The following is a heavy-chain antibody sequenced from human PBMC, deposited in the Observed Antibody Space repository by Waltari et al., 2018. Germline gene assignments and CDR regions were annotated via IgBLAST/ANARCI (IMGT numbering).Heavy chain of an antibody. CDR1: EYSVSTGFY. J-gene: IGHJ4*02. CDR2: IYHLGNT. D-gene: IGHD3-22*01. Sequence: QVQLQESGPRLVKPSETLSLTCTVSEYSVSTGFYWGWVRQSPGKGLVWIGSIYHLGNTRYNPPLSSRVAVSMDMSKNQFSLRLTSVTAADTAVYYCVRHRRDRGDSFDCWGQGALVTVSS. V-gene: IGHV4-38-2*02. CDR3: VRHRRDRGDSFDC.